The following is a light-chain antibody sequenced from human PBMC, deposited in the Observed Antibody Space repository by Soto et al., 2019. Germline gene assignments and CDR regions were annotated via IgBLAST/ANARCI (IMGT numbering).Light chain of an antibody. CDR2: GAS. J-gene: IGKJ3*01. V-gene: IGKV3-15*01. CDR3: QQYNNWPPFT. Sequence: EIVMTQSPATVSVSPGERATLSCRASQSVRSNLAWYQQKPGQAPRLLIYGASTRATSIPARFIGSGSETDFTLTISSLQSEDFAVYYCQQYNNWPPFTFGPGTKVDIK. CDR1: QSVRSN.